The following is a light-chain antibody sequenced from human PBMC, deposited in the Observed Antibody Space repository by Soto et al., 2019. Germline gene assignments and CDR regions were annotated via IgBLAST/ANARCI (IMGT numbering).Light chain of an antibody. CDR1: QGISSY. V-gene: IGKV1-9*01. CDR2: AAS. J-gene: IGKJ4*01. Sequence: DIQLTHSLSFLGAAVGDRFGIACGASQGISSYLAWYQQKPGKAPKLLIYAASSLQSGVPSRFSGSGSGTDFTLTISSLQPEDFATYYCQQANSFPLTFGRGTKVDIK. CDR3: QQANSFPLT.